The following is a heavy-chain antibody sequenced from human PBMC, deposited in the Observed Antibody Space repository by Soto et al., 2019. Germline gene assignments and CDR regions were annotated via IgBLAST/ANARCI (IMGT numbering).Heavy chain of an antibody. CDR1: GFTFSSYW. CDR3: AREEVVVAATHNYYGMDV. Sequence: GGSLRLSCAASGFTFSSYWMHWVRQAPGKGLVWVSRINSDGSSTSYADSVKGRFTISRDNAKNTLYLQMNSLRAEDTAVYYCAREEVVVAATHNYYGMDVWGQGTTVTVSS. V-gene: IGHV3-74*01. D-gene: IGHD2-15*01. J-gene: IGHJ6*02. CDR2: INSDGSST.